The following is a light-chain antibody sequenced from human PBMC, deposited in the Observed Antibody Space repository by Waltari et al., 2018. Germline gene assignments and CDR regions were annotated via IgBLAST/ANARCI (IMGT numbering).Light chain of an antibody. Sequence: QSALIQPASVSGSPGQSITISCSGSSSDVGVSRSVSWYQRHPGKAPKMSIFDVFIRHARLALRVSGSKSGSTASLTISGRQTEDEADYYCGSYSTNTLPWIFGGGTKVTVL. CDR2: DVF. CDR3: GSYSTNTLPWI. J-gene: IGLJ2*01. CDR1: SSDVGVSRS. V-gene: IGLV2-14*01.